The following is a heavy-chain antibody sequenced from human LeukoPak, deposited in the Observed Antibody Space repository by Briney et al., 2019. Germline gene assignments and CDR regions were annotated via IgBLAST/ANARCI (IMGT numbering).Heavy chain of an antibody. CDR2: IYTSGST. Sequence: SETLSLTCTVSGGSTSSYYWSWIRQPAGKGLEWIGRIYTSGSTYYNPSLKSRVTISVDTSKNQFSLKLSSVTAADTAVYYCARRGVVVAAEFDYWGQGTLVTVSS. J-gene: IGHJ4*02. CDR3: ARRGVVVAAEFDY. D-gene: IGHD2-15*01. CDR1: GGSTSSYY. V-gene: IGHV4-4*07.